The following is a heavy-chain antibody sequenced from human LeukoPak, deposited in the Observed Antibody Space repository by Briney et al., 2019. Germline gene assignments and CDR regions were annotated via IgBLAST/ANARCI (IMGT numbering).Heavy chain of an antibody. V-gene: IGHV1-18*01. J-gene: IGHJ1*01. CDR3: AKLSSSGKYFQH. Sequence: ASVKVSCKASGGTFSSYAISWVRQAPGQGLEWMGWISAYNGNTNYAQKLQGRVTMTTDTSTSTAYTELRSLRSDDTAVYYCAKLSSSGKYFQHWGQGTLVTVSS. CDR2: ISAYNGNT. D-gene: IGHD6-13*01. CDR1: GGTFSSYA.